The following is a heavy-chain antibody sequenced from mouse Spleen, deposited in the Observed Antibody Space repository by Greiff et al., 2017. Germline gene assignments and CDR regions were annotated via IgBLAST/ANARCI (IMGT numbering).Heavy chain of an antibody. CDR2: IRNKANGYTT. CDR1: GFTFTDYY. V-gene: IGHV7-3*01. J-gene: IGHJ1*03. Sequence: EVQGVESGGGLVQPGGSLSLSCAASGFTFTDYYMSWVRQPPGKALEWLGFIRNKANGYTTEYSASVKGRFTISRDNSQSILYLQMNALRAEDSATYYCARGGGYWYFDVWGTGTTVTVSS. CDR3: ARGGGYWYFDV.